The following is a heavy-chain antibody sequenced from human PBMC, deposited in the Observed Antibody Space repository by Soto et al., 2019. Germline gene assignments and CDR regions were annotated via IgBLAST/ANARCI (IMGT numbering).Heavy chain of an antibody. CDR3: ASGPLPMIDYYYYGMDV. V-gene: IGHV3-21*01. D-gene: IGHD3-22*01. CDR1: GFTFSSYS. Sequence: PGGSLRLSCAASGFTFSSYSMNWVRQAPGKGLEWVSSISSSSSYIYYADSVKGRFTISRDNAKNSLYLQMDSLRAEDTAVYYCASGPLPMIDYYYYGMDVWGQGTTVTVSS. J-gene: IGHJ6*02. CDR2: ISSSSSYI.